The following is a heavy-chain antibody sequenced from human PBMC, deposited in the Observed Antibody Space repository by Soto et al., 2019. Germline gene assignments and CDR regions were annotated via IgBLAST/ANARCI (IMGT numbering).Heavy chain of an antibody. J-gene: IGHJ6*02. Sequence: PGGSLRLSCAASGFTFSSYAMSWVRQAPGKGLEWVSAISGSGGSTYYADSVKGRFTISRDNSKNTLYLQMNSLRAEDTAVYYCAKGPSTYDSSGYRTGYYGMAVWGQGTTVTVSS. CDR1: GFTFSSYA. CDR2: ISGSGGST. CDR3: AKGPSTYDSSGYRTGYYGMAV. V-gene: IGHV3-23*01. D-gene: IGHD3-22*01.